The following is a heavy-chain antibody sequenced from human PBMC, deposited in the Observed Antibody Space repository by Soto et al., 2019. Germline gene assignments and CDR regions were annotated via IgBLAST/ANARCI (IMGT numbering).Heavy chain of an antibody. CDR3: ARGVQLVRWFDP. Sequence: QVQLVQSGAEVKKPASSVKVSCKASGGTFSSYAISWVRQAPGQGLEWMGGIIPIFGTANYAQKFQGRVTITADKSTSPAYMELSSMRSEDTAVYYGARGVQLVRWFDPWGQGTLVTVSS. D-gene: IGHD6-6*01. CDR1: GGTFSSYA. V-gene: IGHV1-69*06. CDR2: IIPIFGTA. J-gene: IGHJ5*02.